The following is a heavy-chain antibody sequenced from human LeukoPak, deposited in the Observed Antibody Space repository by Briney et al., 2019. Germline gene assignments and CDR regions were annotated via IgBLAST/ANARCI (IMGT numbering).Heavy chain of an antibody. Sequence: PSEALSLTCTVSGGSISSTSYFWGWIRQPPGKGLEWIGTIYYSGSTYYNPSLKSRVTMSVDTSRNQFSLKLSSVNAADTAGYYCAKAGVRYYDRSGLHAFDIWGQGTMVTVSS. CDR1: GGSISSTSYF. CDR3: AKAGVRYYDRSGLHAFDI. D-gene: IGHD3-22*01. J-gene: IGHJ3*02. V-gene: IGHV4-39*01. CDR2: IYYSGST.